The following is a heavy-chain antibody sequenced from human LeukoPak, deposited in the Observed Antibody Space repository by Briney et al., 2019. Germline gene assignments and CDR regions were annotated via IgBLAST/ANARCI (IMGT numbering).Heavy chain of an antibody. CDR2: FYYIGST. J-gene: IGHJ6*03. V-gene: IGHV4-39*01. CDR3: ARLGGYNWNPRHYYFYYMDV. Sequence: SETLSLTCTVSGGSISSSTYYWGWVRQPPGKGREGLGNFYYIGSTYYNPSLKSRVTVSVDTSKNQFSLKLTSVTAADTAMYFCARLGGYNWNPRHYYFYYMDVWGKGTTVTVSS. CDR1: GGSISSSTYY. D-gene: IGHD1-20*01.